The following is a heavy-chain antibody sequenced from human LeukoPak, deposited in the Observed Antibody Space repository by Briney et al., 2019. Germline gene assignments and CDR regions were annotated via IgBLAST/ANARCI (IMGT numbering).Heavy chain of an antibody. CDR3: ARAWAVPGEDYLDV. J-gene: IGHJ6*03. CDR1: GGSFSSYT. V-gene: IGHV1-69*13. CDR2: IIPIFGTA. D-gene: IGHD6-19*01. Sequence: SVKVSCKASGGSFSSYTITWVRQAPGQGLEWMGGIIPIFGTANYAQKFQGRVTITADESTGTAYMELSSLRSEDTAVYYCARAWAVPGEDYLDVWGKGTTVTISS.